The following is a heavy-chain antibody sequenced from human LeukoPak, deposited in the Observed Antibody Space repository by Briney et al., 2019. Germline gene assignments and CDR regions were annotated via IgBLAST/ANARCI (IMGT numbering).Heavy chain of an antibody. Sequence: ASVKVSCKASGYTFTSYAIQWVRQAPGQRLEWMGWINAGNGDTKYSQRFQGRVTITRDTSARTAYMELSSLRSEDTAVYYCARPAAARPGYFDYWGQGTLVTVSS. D-gene: IGHD6-6*01. CDR3: ARPAAARPGYFDY. CDR2: INAGNGDT. CDR1: GYTFTSYA. V-gene: IGHV1-3*01. J-gene: IGHJ4*02.